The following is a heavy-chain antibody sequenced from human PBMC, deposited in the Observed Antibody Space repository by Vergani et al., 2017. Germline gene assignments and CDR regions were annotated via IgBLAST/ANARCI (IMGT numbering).Heavy chain of an antibody. Sequence: EVQLLESGGSLKQPGGSVRLSCAASGFTFSTYAMHWVRQAPGKGLEWVSALTGGGGSTYYADSFKGRFIISRDNSRDTLYLQMYSLRTEDTATYYCVKDAGSYENFFVSWGQGTLVTVSS. CDR2: LTGGGGST. V-gene: IGHV3-23*01. J-gene: IGHJ4*02. CDR3: VKDAGSYENFFVS. D-gene: IGHD1-26*01. CDR1: GFTFSTYA.